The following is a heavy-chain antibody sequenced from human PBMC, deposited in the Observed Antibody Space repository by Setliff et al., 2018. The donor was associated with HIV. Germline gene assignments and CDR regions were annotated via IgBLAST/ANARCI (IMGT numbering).Heavy chain of an antibody. Sequence: GGSLRLSCAASGFPFNSYGMHWVRQAAGKGLEWVALIWYDASKKEDADSVKGRFNILRDDSKKTVDLQMNSLRADDTAVYYCVKDVVKFWSGSGALDFWGPGTLVTVSS. D-gene: IGHD3-3*01. CDR1: GFPFNSYG. J-gene: IGHJ4*02. CDR3: VKDVVKFWSGSGALDF. V-gene: IGHV3-33*06. CDR2: IWYDASKK.